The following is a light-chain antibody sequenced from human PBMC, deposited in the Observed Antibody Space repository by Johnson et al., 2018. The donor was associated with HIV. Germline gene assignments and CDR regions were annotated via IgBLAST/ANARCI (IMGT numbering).Light chain of an antibody. CDR3: GTWDSSLPSYV. CDR1: SSNIGNNY. J-gene: IGLJ1*01. CDR2: ENN. Sequence: QSVLTQPPSVSAAPGQKVTISCSGSSSNIGNNYVSWYQQLPGTAPKLLIYENNKRPSGIPGRFSGSKSGPSATLGITGLQTGDEADYYCGTWDSSLPSYVFGAGTKVTVL. V-gene: IGLV1-51*02.